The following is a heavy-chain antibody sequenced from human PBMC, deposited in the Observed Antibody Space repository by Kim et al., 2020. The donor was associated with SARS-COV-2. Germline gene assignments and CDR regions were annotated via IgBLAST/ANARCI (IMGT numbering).Heavy chain of an antibody. Sequence: GGSLRLSCAASGFTFSSYWMHWVRQAPGKGLVWVSRINSDGSSTSYADSVKGRFTISRDNAKNTLYLQMNSLRAEDTAVYYCARGGEWYYDSSGYDAFDIWGEGTMVAVSS. CDR1: GFTFSSYW. CDR3: ARGGEWYYDSSGYDAFDI. J-gene: IGHJ3*02. V-gene: IGHV3-74*01. CDR2: INSDGSST. D-gene: IGHD3-22*01.